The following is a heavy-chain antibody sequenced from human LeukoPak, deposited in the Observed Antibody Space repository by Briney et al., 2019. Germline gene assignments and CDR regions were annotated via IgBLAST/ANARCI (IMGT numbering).Heavy chain of an antibody. V-gene: IGHV4-34*01. CDR1: GGSFSGYY. D-gene: IGHD3-3*02. J-gene: IGHJ3*02. Sequence: SETLSLTCAVYGGSFSGYYWSWIRQPPGKGLEWIGEINHSGSTNYNPSLKSRVTISVDTSKNQFSLKLSYVTAADTAVYYCARVTLTFSDAFDIWGQGTMVTVSS. CDR3: ARVTLTFSDAFDI. CDR2: INHSGST.